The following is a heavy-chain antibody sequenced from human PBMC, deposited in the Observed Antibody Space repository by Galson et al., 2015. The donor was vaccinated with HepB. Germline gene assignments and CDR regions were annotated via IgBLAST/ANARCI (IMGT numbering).Heavy chain of an antibody. D-gene: IGHD4-17*01. J-gene: IGHJ3*02. Sequence: SLRLSCAASGFSFSSYSIDWVRQAPGKGLEWVSSISSSGSYIYYANSLKGRFTISRDNAKNSLYLQMNSLRAEDTAVYYCARVSNYGDIRDSFDIWGQGTMVTVSS. CDR1: GFSFSSYS. CDR2: ISSSGSYI. V-gene: IGHV3-21*06. CDR3: ARVSNYGDIRDSFDI.